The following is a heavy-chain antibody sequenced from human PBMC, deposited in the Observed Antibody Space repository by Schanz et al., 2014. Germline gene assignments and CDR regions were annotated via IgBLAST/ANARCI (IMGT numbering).Heavy chain of an antibody. CDR1: GFTFSKYW. J-gene: IGHJ4*02. CDR3: AKGLYYDNTGGGFDY. CDR2: ISYDGRNK. V-gene: IGHV3-30*18. D-gene: IGHD3-16*01. Sequence: GQLLESGGGLIQPGGSLRLSCAASGFTFSKYWMSWVRQAPGKGLEWVAVISYDGRNKYYADSVKGRFTISRDNSKTTLSLQMNSLRAEDTAVYYCAKGLYYDNTGGGFDYWGQGTLVTVSS.